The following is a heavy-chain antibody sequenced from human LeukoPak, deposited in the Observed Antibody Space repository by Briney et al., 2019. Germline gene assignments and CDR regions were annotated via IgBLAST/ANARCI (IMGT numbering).Heavy chain of an antibody. CDR2: MNSNSGNT. CDR1: GYTFTNYD. D-gene: IGHD3-10*01. J-gene: IGHJ4*02. CDR3: ARGRGGTVVRGYLDY. V-gene: IGHV1-8*01. Sequence: ASVKVSCEASGYTFTNYDIMWVRQATGQGPEWMGWMNSNSGNTGYAQKFQGRVTMTRDTSINTAYMELHSLTSEDTAVYYCARGRGGTVVRGYLDYWGRGTLVTVSS.